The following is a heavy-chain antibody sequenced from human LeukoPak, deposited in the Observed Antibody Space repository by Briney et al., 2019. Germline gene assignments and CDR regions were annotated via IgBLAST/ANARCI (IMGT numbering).Heavy chain of an antibody. CDR1: GYTFTSYG. D-gene: IGHD3-10*01. CDR3: ARPTSQTTGVRGVIITGVDY. J-gene: IGHJ4*02. Sequence: GASVKVSCKASGYTFTSYGISWVRQAPGQGLEWIGWISAYNGNTNYAQKLQGRVTMTTDTSTSTAYMELRSLRSDDTAVYYCARPTSQTTGVRGVIITGVDYWGQGTLVTVSS. CDR2: ISAYNGNT. V-gene: IGHV1-18*01.